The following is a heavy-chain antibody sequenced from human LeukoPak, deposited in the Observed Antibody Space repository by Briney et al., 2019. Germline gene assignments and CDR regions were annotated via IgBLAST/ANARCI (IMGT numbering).Heavy chain of an antibody. D-gene: IGHD1-7*01. CDR1: GFTFDDYA. Sequence: PGGSLRLSCAASGFTFDDYAMPWVRQAPGRGLEWVSGISWNSGSIGYADSVKGRFTISRDNAKNSLYLQMNSLRAEDTALYYCAKDTVGSGTTLIDYWGQGTLVTVSS. CDR2: ISWNSGSI. J-gene: IGHJ4*02. CDR3: AKDTVGSGTTLIDY. V-gene: IGHV3-9*01.